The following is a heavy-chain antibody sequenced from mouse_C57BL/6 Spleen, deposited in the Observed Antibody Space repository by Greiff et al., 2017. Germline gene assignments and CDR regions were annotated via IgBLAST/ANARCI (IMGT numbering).Heavy chain of an antibody. Sequence: KLVESGGGLVKPGGSLKLSCAASGFTFSSYAMSWVRQTPEKRLEWVATISDGGSYTYYPDNVKGRFTISRDNAKNNLYLQMSHLKSEDTAMYYCARTLHYYYGSSYYFDYWGQGTTLTVSS. V-gene: IGHV5-4*03. D-gene: IGHD1-1*01. J-gene: IGHJ2*01. CDR3: ARTLHYYYGSSYYFDY. CDR2: ISDGGSYT. CDR1: GFTFSSYA.